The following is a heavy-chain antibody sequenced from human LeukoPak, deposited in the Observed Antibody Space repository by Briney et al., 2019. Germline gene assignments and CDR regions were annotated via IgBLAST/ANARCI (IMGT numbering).Heavy chain of an antibody. CDR1: GFTFNSYA. J-gene: IGHJ4*02. D-gene: IGHD2-2*02. Sequence: PGGSLRLSCAASGFTFNSYAMQWVRQAPGEGLEYVSGISSDGDVTYYANSVKERFIISRDNSRNMLYLQKGSLRAEDMAVYYCARADCSSSSCYTVAYWGQGILVTVSS. V-gene: IGHV3-64*01. CDR2: ISSDGDVT. CDR3: ARADCSSSSCYTVAY.